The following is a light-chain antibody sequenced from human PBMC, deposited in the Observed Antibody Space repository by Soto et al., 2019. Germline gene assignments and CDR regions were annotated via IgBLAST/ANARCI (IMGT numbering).Light chain of an antibody. Sequence: ETMLTQSPATLSASPGERVTLSCRATQSVTYNLAWYQQKPGQAPRLLIYGASTRATGIPARFSGRGSGTEFTLTITSLQSEDFAVYSCQQYGRSPFTFGPGTKVDIK. CDR1: QSVTYN. V-gene: IGKV3-15*01. CDR2: GAS. J-gene: IGKJ3*01. CDR3: QQYGRSPFT.